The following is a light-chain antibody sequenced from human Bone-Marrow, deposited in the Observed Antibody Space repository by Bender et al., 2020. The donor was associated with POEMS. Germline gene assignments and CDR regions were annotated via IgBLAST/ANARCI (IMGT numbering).Light chain of an antibody. J-gene: IGLJ1*01. CDR3: NSYTSSSTLLYV. Sequence: QSALTQPASVSGSPGQSITLSCTGTSNDIGGYNYVSWFQQYPGKAPKLMIYDVSNRPSGVSNRFSGSKSGNTASLTISGLQTEDEADYYCNSYTSSSTLLYVFGTGTKVTVL. CDR1: SNDIGGYNY. V-gene: IGLV2-14*03. CDR2: DVS.